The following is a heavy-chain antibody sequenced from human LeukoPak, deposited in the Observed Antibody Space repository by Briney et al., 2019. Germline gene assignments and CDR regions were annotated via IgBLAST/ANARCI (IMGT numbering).Heavy chain of an antibody. CDR2: FDPEDGET. Sequence: ASVKVSCKASGYTFTSYGISWVRQAPGQGLEWMGGFDPEDGETIYAQKFQGRVTMTEDTSTDTAYMELSSLRSEDTAVYYCATFNDEFDYWGQGTLVTVSS. V-gene: IGHV1-24*01. CDR1: GYTFTSYG. J-gene: IGHJ4*02. D-gene: IGHD1-1*01. CDR3: ATFNDEFDY.